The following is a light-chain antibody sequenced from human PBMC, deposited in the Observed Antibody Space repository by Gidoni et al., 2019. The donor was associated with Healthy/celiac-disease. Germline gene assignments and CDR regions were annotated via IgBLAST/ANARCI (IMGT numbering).Light chain of an antibody. J-gene: IGKJ1*01. V-gene: IGKV1-9*01. CDR1: HGISSY. Sequence: DIQLTQSPSFLSASVGDRVTITCRASHGISSYLAWYQQKPGKAPKLLIYAASTLQSRVPSRFSGSGSGKEFTLTISRLQHEDVANYYCQQLNSYPLTFGQGTKVEIK. CDR3: QQLNSYPLT. CDR2: AAS.